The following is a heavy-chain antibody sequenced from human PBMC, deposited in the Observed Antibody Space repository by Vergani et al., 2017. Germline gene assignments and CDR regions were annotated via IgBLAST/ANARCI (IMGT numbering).Heavy chain of an antibody. D-gene: IGHD6-19*01. CDR1: GYSFTSYW. Sequence: EVQLVQSGAEVKKPGESLKISCKGSGYSFTSYWIGWVRQMPGKGLEWMGIIYPGDSYTNYSPSFQGHVTISADKSISTAYLQWSSLKASDTAMYYCARRAGPDGYYYYGMDVWGQGTTVTVSS. J-gene: IGHJ6*02. V-gene: IGHV5-51*01. CDR3: ARRAGPDGYYYYGMDV. CDR2: IYPGDSYT.